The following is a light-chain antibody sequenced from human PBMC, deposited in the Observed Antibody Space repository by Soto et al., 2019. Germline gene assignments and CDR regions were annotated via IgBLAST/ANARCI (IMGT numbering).Light chain of an antibody. J-gene: IGKJ1*01. Sequence: EIVLTQSPGTLSLSPGERATLSCRASQSVNSNYLAWHQQKPGQAPRLLIYGVSSRATGIPDRFSGSGSGTDFILTISRLEPDDFAVYYCQQYGRSPRTFGQGTKVDIK. CDR3: QQYGRSPRT. CDR2: GVS. CDR1: QSVNSNY. V-gene: IGKV3-20*01.